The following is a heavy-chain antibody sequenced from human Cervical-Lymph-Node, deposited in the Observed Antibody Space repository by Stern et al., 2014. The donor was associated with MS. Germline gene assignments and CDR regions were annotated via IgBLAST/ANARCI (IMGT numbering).Heavy chain of an antibody. CDR3: AGDDFWSGYPN. D-gene: IGHD3-3*01. V-gene: IGHV3-74*02. Sequence: EMQLVESGGGLVQPGGSLRLSCAASGFTFSSYWMHWVRQAPGKGLVWVSRINSDGSSTSYADSVKGRFTISRDNAKNTLYLQMNSLRAEDTAVYYCAGDDFWSGYPNWGQGTLVTVSS. CDR1: GFTFSSYW. J-gene: IGHJ4*02. CDR2: INSDGSST.